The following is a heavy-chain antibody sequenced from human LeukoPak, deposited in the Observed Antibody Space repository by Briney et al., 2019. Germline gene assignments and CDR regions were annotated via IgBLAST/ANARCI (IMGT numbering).Heavy chain of an antibody. Sequence: PSETLSLTCAVYGGSFSGYYWSWIRQPPGKGLEWIGEINHSGSTNYNPSLKSRVTISVDTSKNQFSLKLSSVTAADTAVYYCARGPSYDYVWGSYHKTLGYWGQGTLVTVSS. CDR1: GGSFSGYY. J-gene: IGHJ4*02. CDR3: ARGPSYDYVWGSYHKTLGY. D-gene: IGHD3-16*02. V-gene: IGHV4-34*01. CDR2: INHSGST.